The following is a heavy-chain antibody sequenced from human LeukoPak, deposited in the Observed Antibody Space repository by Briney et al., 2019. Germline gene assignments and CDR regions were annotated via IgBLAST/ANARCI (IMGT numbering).Heavy chain of an antibody. CDR2: ISGSGGSST. CDR3: ARTNYYDSSGYQNWFDP. J-gene: IGHJ5*02. CDR1: GFTFSSYA. V-gene: IGHV3-23*01. Sequence: GGSLRLSCASSGFTFSSYAMSWVRQAPGKGLEWVSAISGSGGSSTYYADSVKGRFTISRDNAKNSPYLQINSLRAEDTAVYYCARTNYYDSSGYQNWFDPWGQGTLVTVSS. D-gene: IGHD3-22*01.